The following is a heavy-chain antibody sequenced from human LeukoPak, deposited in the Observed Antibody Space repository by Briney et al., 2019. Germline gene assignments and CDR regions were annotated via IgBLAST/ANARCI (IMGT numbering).Heavy chain of an antibody. D-gene: IGHD3-3*01. CDR3: AKHARITIFGVVLDAFDI. V-gene: IGHV3-23*01. CDR2: ISGSGGST. CDR1: RFTFSSYA. Sequence: PGGSLRLSCAASRFTFSSYAMSWVRQAPGKGLEWVSAISGSGGSTYYADSVKGRFTISRDNSKNTLYLQMNSLRAEDTAVYYCAKHARITIFGVVLDAFDIWGQGTMVTVSS. J-gene: IGHJ3*02.